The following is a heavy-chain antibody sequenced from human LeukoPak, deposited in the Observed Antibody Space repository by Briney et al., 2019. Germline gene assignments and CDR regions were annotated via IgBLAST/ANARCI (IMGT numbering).Heavy chain of an antibody. CDR2: IDWDDDE. V-gene: IGHV2-70*01. CDR1: GFSLSTSGMC. Sequence: QTLSLTCTFSGFSLSTSGMCVNWIRQPPGKALEWLALIDWDDDEYYSTSLKTRLTISKGTSKNQVVLTMTNMDPMDTGTYYCARIKSPGLTFGDYYFDYWGQGTLVTVSS. J-gene: IGHJ4*02. CDR3: ARIKSPGLTFGDYYFDY. D-gene: IGHD3-16*01.